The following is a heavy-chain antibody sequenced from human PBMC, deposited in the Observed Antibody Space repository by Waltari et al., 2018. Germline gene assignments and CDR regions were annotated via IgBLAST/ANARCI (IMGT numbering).Heavy chain of an antibody. J-gene: IGHJ4*02. D-gene: IGHD3-22*01. CDR2: IIGSGGST. CDR1: GFTFCRYA. Sequence: EVQLLESGGGLVQPGGSLGLCCAASGFTFCRYAMSWVRQAPGKGLEWVSAIIGSGGSTYYADSVKGRFTISRDNSKNTLYLQMNSLRAEDTAVYYCAKADTMIVVVITLLFDYWGQGTLVTVSS. CDR3: AKADTMIVVVITLLFDY. V-gene: IGHV3-23*01.